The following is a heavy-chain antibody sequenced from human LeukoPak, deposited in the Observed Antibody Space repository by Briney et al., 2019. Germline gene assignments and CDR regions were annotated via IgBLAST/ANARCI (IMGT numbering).Heavy chain of an antibody. CDR1: GASVSSGTYY. Sequence: PSETLSLTCSVSGASVSSGTYYWSWIRQPPGKGLEWIGEINHSGSTNYNPSLKSRVTISVDTSKNQFSLKLSSVTAADTAVYYCARGRNSLRFLEWLYETNFDYWGQGTLVTVSS. V-gene: IGHV4-39*07. J-gene: IGHJ4*02. D-gene: IGHD3-3*01. CDR3: ARGRNSLRFLEWLYETNFDY. CDR2: INHSGST.